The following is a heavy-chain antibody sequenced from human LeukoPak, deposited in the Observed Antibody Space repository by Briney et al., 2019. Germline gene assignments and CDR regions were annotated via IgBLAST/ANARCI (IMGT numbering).Heavy chain of an antibody. J-gene: IGHJ4*02. Sequence: GGSLRLSCAASGFTVSSNYMSWVRQAPGKGLEWVSVIYSGGSTKYADSVKGRFTISRDNSKNTLYLQMNSLRAEDTAVYYCSRGGGEYYFDYWGQGTLVTVSS. V-gene: IGHV3-66*01. CDR1: GFTVSSNY. D-gene: IGHD3-16*01. CDR2: IYSGGST. CDR3: SRGGGEYYFDY.